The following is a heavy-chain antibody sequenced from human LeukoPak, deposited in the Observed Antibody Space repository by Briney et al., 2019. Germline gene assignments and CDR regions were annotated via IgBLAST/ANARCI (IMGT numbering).Heavy chain of an antibody. Sequence: GGSLRLSCTASGFTFGDYAMSWVRQAPGKGLEWVGFIRSKAYGGTTEYAASVKGRFTISRDDYKSIAYLQMNSLKTEDTAVYYCTRVLNGDYGTFDYWGQGTLVTVSS. V-gene: IGHV3-49*04. CDR2: IRSKAYGGTT. CDR1: GFTFGDYA. J-gene: IGHJ4*02. CDR3: TRVLNGDYGTFDY. D-gene: IGHD4-17*01.